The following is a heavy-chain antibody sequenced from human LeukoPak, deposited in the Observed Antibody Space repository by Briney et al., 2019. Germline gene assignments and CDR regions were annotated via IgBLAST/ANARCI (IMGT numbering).Heavy chain of an antibody. Sequence: SETLSLTCTVSGGSISSNYWSWIRQPPGEGLEWIGYIYSSGGTNYNPSLRSRVTMSVDTSKNQFSLKLNSVTAADTAVYYCARILTGYYHLDYWGQGTLVTVSS. D-gene: IGHD3-9*01. CDR1: GGSISSNY. CDR2: IYSSGGT. CDR3: ARILTGYYHLDY. J-gene: IGHJ4*02. V-gene: IGHV4-59*01.